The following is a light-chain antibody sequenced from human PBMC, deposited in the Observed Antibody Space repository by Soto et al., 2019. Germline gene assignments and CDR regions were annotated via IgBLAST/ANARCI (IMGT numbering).Light chain of an antibody. Sequence: VLTQSPVTLSLSPGERVTLSCRASHTVRNNYFAWYLQKPGQAPRLLIYGASTRATAVPARFTASGSGTEFTLTISSLQSDDFGVYYCQQYDTWPRTFGQGTKVDIK. CDR3: QQYDTWPRT. J-gene: IGKJ1*01. V-gene: IGKV3-15*01. CDR2: GAS. CDR1: HTVRNN.